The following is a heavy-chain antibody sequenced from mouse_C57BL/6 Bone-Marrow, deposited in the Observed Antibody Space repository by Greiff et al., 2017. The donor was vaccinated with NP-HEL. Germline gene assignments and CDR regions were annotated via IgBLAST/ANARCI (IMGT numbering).Heavy chain of an antibody. Sequence: QVQLQQSGAELARPGASVKLSCKASGYTFTSYGISWVKQRTGQGLEWIGEIYPRSGNTYYNEKFKGKATLTADKSSSTAYMELRSLTSEDSAVYFCARSAQATRCAYWGQGTLVTVSA. CDR1: GYTFTSYG. V-gene: IGHV1-81*01. D-gene: IGHD3-2*02. CDR3: ARSAQATRCAY. CDR2: IYPRSGNT. J-gene: IGHJ3*01.